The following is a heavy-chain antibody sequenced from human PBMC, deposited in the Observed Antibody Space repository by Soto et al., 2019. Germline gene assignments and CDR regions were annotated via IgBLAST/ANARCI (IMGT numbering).Heavy chain of an antibody. Sequence: EVQLLESGGGLVQPGGSLRLSCAASGFTFSSYAMSWVRQAPGKGLEWVSAISGSGGSTNYADSVKGRFTISRDNSKKARYLQVNGLRVEGTAVYYCASDRGDRVFDYWGQGTLVTLSS. CDR2: ISGSGGST. CDR3: ASDRGDRVFDY. J-gene: IGHJ4*02. V-gene: IGHV3-23*01. CDR1: GFTFSSYA. D-gene: IGHD5-12*01.